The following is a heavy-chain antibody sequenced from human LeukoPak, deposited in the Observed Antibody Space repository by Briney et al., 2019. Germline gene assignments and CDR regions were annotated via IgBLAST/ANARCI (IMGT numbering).Heavy chain of an antibody. D-gene: IGHD5-12*01. Sequence: SETLSLTCAVYGGSFSGYYWSWIRQPPGKGLEWIGEINHSGSTNYNPSLKSRVTISVDTSKKQFSLKLSSVTAADTAVYYCARGHGYSGYDLDYWGQGTLVTVSS. J-gene: IGHJ4*02. V-gene: IGHV4-34*01. CDR1: GGSFSGYY. CDR3: ARGHGYSGYDLDY. CDR2: INHSGST.